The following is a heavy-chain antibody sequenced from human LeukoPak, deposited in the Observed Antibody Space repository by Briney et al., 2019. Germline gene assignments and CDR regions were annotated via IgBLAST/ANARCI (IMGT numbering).Heavy chain of an antibody. CDR2: ISCSGGST. V-gene: IGHV3-23*01. J-gene: IGHJ3*02. D-gene: IGHD2-21*02. CDR1: GFTFSSYG. Sequence: GGSLTLLCAASGFTFSSYGMSWVRQSTGKGLEWVSAISCSGGSTYYADSVKGRFTISRDNSKNTLYLQMNSLRAEDTAVYYCAKEDEPLLDPGSAFDIWGQGTMVTVSS. CDR3: AKEDEPLLDPGSAFDI.